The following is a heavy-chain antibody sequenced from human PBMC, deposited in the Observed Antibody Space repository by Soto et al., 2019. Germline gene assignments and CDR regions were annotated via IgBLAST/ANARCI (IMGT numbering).Heavy chain of an antibody. J-gene: IGHJ3*02. CDR3: ARGNWNDGVWAFDI. CDR1: GDSVSSNSAA. Sequence: SQTLSLTCAISGDSVSSNSAACNWIRQSPSRGLEWLGRTYYRSKWYNDYAVSVKSRITTNPDTSKNQFSLQLNSVTPEDTAVYYCARGNWNDGVWAFDIWGQGTMVTVSS. D-gene: IGHD1-1*01. CDR2: TYYRSKWYN. V-gene: IGHV6-1*01.